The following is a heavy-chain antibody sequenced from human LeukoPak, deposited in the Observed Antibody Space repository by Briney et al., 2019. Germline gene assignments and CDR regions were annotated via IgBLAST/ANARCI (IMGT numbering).Heavy chain of an antibody. D-gene: IGHD1-26*01. V-gene: IGHV4-4*02. CDR1: GGSIMTTNW. CDR2: VHLSGAT. J-gene: IGHJ4*02. Sequence: SETLSLTCAVSGGSIMTTNWWSWVRQPRGKGLEWIGEVHLSGATNYNPSLESRVSMSIDTSKNQMSLKLTSVTAADTAIYFCTRESGAFSPFGFWGQGTLVTVSS. CDR3: TRESGAFSPFGF.